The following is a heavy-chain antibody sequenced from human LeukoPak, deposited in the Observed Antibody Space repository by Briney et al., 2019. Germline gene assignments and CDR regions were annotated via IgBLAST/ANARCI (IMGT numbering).Heavy chain of an antibody. D-gene: IGHD3-22*01. Sequence: SETLSLTCTVSGGSISSFYWSWIRQPPGKGLEWIGYIYYSGNTNYNPSLKSRVTISVDTSKNHFSLKLSSVTAADTAVYYCARDVYYYDSSHSRAFDIWGQGTMVTVSS. CDR3: ARDVYYYDSSHSRAFDI. V-gene: IGHV4-59*01. J-gene: IGHJ3*02. CDR1: GGSISSFY. CDR2: IYYSGNT.